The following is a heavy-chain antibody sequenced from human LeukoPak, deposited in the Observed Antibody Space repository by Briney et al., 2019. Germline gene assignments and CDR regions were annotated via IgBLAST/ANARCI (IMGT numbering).Heavy chain of an antibody. CDR2: IIPIFGTA. V-gene: IGHV1-69*13. D-gene: IGHD3-3*02. J-gene: IGHJ3*02. CDR1: GGTFSSYA. Sequence: SVNVSCKASGGTFSSYAISWVRQAPGQGLEWMGGIIPIFGTANYAQKFQGRVTITADESTSTAYMELSSLRSEDTAVYYCARKHFWSGHDAFDIWGQGTMVTVSS. CDR3: ARKHFWSGHDAFDI.